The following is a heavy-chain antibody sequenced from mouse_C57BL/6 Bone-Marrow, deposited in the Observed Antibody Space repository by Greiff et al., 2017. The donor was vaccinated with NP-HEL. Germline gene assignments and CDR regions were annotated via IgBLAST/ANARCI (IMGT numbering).Heavy chain of an antibody. CDR2: IRNKANGYTT. Sequence: EVQRVESGGGLVQPGGSLSLSCAASGFTFTDYYMSWVRQPPGKALEWLGFIRNKANGYTTEYSASVKGRFTISRDNSQSILYLQMNAMRAEVSATYYCARPNYYGSSYWYFDVWGTGTTVTVSS. CDR3: ARPNYYGSSYWYFDV. V-gene: IGHV7-3*01. D-gene: IGHD1-1*01. CDR1: GFTFTDYY. J-gene: IGHJ1*03.